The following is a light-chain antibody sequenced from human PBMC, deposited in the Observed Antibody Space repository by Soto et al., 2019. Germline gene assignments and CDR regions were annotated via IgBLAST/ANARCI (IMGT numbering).Light chain of an antibody. V-gene: IGKV1-5*01. J-gene: IGKJ2*01. CDR3: QQYNSFSPLT. CDR1: QSISIW. Sequence: DIQMTQSPSTLSASVGDRVTITCRASQSISIWLAWYQRKPGKAPNLLIYDASSFQSGVPSRFSGSGSGTEFTLTISGLQPDDVATYCCQQYNSFSPLTFGQGTKVEIK. CDR2: DAS.